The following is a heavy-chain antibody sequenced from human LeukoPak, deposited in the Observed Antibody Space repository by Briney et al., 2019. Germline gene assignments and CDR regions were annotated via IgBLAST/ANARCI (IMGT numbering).Heavy chain of an antibody. Sequence: GGSLRLSCAASGFTFSRYGMHWVRQAPGKGLEWVSYICSSGSTIYYADSVKGRFTISRDNAKNSLYLQMNSLRAEDTAVYYCARVTMIVVVIKGMDVWGQGTTVTVSS. D-gene: IGHD3-22*01. V-gene: IGHV3-48*04. CDR3: ARVTMIVVVIKGMDV. CDR1: GFTFSRYG. CDR2: ICSSGSTI. J-gene: IGHJ6*02.